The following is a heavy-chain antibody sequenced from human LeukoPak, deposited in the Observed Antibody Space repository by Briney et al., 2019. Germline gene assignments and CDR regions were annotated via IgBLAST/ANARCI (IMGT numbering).Heavy chain of an antibody. D-gene: IGHD3-10*01. CDR2: ISPILGIA. J-gene: IGHJ4*02. CDR3: ARDPTMVRGVLTVDY. Sequence: SVKVSCKASVGTFSIYAISWVRQATGQGLEWRGRISPILGIANYAQKYQGRVTITADKSTSTAYMELSSLRSEDTAVYYCARDPTMVRGVLTVDYWGQGTLVTVSS. V-gene: IGHV1-69*04. CDR1: VGTFSIYA.